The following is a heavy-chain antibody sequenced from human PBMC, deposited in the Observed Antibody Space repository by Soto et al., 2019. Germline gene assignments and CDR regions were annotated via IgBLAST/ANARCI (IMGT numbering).Heavy chain of an antibody. V-gene: IGHV5-51*01. J-gene: IGHJ3*02. D-gene: IGHD3-9*01. CDR3: ASGEGYYDILTGYYPYAFDI. Sequence: GESLKISCKGSGYSFTSYWIGWVRQMPGKGLEWMGIIYPGDSDTRYSPSFQGQVTISADKSISTAYLQWSSLKASDTAMYYCASGEGYYDILTGYYPYAFDIWGQGTMVTVSS. CDR1: GYSFTSYW. CDR2: IYPGDSDT.